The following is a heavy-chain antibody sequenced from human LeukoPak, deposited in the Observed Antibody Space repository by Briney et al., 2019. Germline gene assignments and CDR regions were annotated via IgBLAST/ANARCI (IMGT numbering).Heavy chain of an antibody. D-gene: IGHD7-27*01. CDR3: ARHWAHLDY. V-gene: IGHV3-7*01. J-gene: IGHJ4*02. CDR2: IREDGSEI. Sequence: GGSLRLSCVGSGFTFNTSWMNWVRQAPGKGLEWVANIREDGSEIYYLDSVKGRFTIFRDNAKNSLYLQMNGLRAEDTAVYYCARHWAHLDYWGQGTLVTVSS. CDR1: GFTFNTSW.